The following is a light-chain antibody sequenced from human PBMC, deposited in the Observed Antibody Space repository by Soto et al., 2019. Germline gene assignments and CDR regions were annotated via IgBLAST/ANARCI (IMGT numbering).Light chain of an antibody. V-gene: IGLV2-14*03. CDR3: TSWTTSTTNI. CDR1: SSDIGAYNF. J-gene: IGLJ2*01. Sequence: QSALTQPASVSGSPGQSITISCTGTSSDIGAYNFVSWYQQHPGTAPKLMLYDVNIRPSGVSNRFSGSKSGNTASLTISGLQAEDEADYYCTSWTTSTTNIFGGGTKVTVL. CDR2: DVN.